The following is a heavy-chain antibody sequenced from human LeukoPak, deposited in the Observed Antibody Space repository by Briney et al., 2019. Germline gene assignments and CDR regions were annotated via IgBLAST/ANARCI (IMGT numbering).Heavy chain of an antibody. V-gene: IGHV4-34*01. D-gene: IGHD3-10*01. J-gene: IGHJ4*02. CDR1: GGSFSGYY. Sequence: SETLSLTCAVYGGSFSGYYWSWIRQPPGKGLEWIGEINHSGSTNYNPSLKSRVTISVDTSKNQFSLKLSSVTAADTAVYYCARRIAYYYGSGSNFDYWGQGTLVTVSS. CDR3: ARRIAYYYGSGSNFDY. CDR2: INHSGST.